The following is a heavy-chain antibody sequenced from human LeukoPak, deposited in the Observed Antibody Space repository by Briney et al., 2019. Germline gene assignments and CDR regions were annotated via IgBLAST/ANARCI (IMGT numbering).Heavy chain of an antibody. Sequence: SVKVSCKASGGTFSSYAISWVRQAPGQGLEWMGGIIPIFGTANYAQKFQGRVTITTDESTSAAYMELSSLRSEDTAVYYCALTAHRDKGVFDYGGKEPLVPVSS. CDR1: GGTFSSYA. V-gene: IGHV1-69*05. D-gene: IGHD3-10*01. CDR2: IIPIFGTA. CDR3: ALTAHRDKGVFDY. J-gene: IGHJ4*02.